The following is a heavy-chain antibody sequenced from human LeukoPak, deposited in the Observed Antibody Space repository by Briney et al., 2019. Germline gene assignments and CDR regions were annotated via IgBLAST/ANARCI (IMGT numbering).Heavy chain of an antibody. V-gene: IGHV3-30*05. D-gene: IGHD3-10*01. CDR2: LSYNGDNY. CDR1: GLTLSNYW. J-gene: IGHJ4*02. Sequence: GGSLRLSCAASGLTLSNYWMHWVRQAPGKGLEWVAVLSYNGDNYYYADSVNGRFTISRDNPSNTLFLQMNSLRVDGTAVYYCVRDPRREYYYGSGSFLDFWGQGTLVTVSS. CDR3: VRDPRREYYYGSGSFLDF.